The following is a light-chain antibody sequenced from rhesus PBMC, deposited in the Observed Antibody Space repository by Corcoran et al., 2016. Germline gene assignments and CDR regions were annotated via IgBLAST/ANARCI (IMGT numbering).Light chain of an antibody. V-gene: IGKV1S8*01. J-gene: IGKJ3*01. CDR2: AAS. CDR1: QNIYSN. CDR3: QHYYDTPFT. Sequence: DIQMTQSPSALSASVGDRVTISCRASQNIYSNLAWYQQKPGKAPKFLIYAASILQTWIPSRFSGIGSGTYFTLTISSLQPEDSAAYYCQHYYDTPFTFGPGTKLDIK.